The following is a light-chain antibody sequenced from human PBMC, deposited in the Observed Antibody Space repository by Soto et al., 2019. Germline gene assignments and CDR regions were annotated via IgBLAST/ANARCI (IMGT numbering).Light chain of an antibody. CDR1: SSDVGSYNL. J-gene: IGLJ1*01. CDR3: CSYAGRGV. CDR2: EGS. V-gene: IGLV2-23*01. Sequence: QSVLTQPASVSGSPGQSITISCTGTSSDVGSYNLVSWYQQHPGKAPKLMIYEGSKRPSGVSNRFSGSKSGNTASLTISGRQAEDEADYYCCSYAGRGVFGTGTKVTVL.